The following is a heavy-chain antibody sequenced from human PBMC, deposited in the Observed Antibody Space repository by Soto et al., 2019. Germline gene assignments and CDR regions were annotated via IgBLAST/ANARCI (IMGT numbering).Heavy chain of an antibody. J-gene: IGHJ6*02. CDR3: AGGEAVVVPALWGYYYGMDV. D-gene: IGHD2-2*01. V-gene: IGHV1-69*13. Sequence: SVKVSCKASGGTFSSYAISWVRQDPGQGLEWMGGIIPIFGTANYAQKFQGRVTITADESTSTAYMELSSLRSEDTAVYYCAGGEAVVVPALWGYYYGMDVWGQGTAVTVSS. CDR2: IIPIFGTA. CDR1: GGTFSSYA.